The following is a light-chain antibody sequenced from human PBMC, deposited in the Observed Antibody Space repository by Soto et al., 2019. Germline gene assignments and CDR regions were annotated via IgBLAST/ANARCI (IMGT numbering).Light chain of an antibody. CDR1: SSDVGGYNY. V-gene: IGLV2-14*01. Sequence: ALTQPASVSGSPGQSITISCTGTSSDVGGYNYVSWYQQHPGKAPKLMIYDVSNRPSGVSNRFSGSKSGNTASLTISGLQAEDEADYYCSSYTSSSTLGHVVFGGGTKLTVL. CDR2: DVS. J-gene: IGLJ2*01. CDR3: SSYTSSSTLGHVV.